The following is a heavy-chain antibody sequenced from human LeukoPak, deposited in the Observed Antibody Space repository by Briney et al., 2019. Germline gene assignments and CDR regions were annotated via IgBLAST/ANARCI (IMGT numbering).Heavy chain of an antibody. D-gene: IGHD5-24*01. V-gene: IGHV3-30*02. Sequence: GGSLRLSCAASGITFRSYGMHWVRQAPGKGLEWVAFRRYDGTNKYYADSVKGRFTISRDNSKNTLYLQMNSLRAEDTAVYYCAKARMATIDDAFDIWGQGTMVTVSS. CDR1: GITFRSYG. CDR3: AKARMATIDDAFDI. J-gene: IGHJ3*02. CDR2: RRYDGTNK.